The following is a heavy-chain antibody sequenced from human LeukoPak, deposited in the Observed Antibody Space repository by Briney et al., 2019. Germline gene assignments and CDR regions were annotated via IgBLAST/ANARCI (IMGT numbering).Heavy chain of an antibody. CDR3: ARDPLGYSSGWDYYYYMDV. Sequence: SVKVSCKASGGTFSSYAISWVRQAPGQGLEWMGGIIPIFGTANYAQKFQGRVTITADKSTGTAYVELSSLTSEDTAVYYCARDPLGYSSGWDYYYYMDVWGKGTTVTVSS. J-gene: IGHJ6*03. CDR1: GGTFSSYA. CDR2: IIPIFGTA. D-gene: IGHD6-19*01. V-gene: IGHV1-69*06.